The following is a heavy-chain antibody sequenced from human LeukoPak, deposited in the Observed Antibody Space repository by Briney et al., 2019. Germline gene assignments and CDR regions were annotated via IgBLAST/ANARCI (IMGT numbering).Heavy chain of an antibody. D-gene: IGHD3-9*01. V-gene: IGHV4-39*07. CDR1: GGSISSSSHY. Sequence: SETLSLTCTVSGGSISSSSHYWAWIRQPPGKGLEWIANIYYSGNTYYNPSLKSRVTISVDMSKNQFSLRVGSLTAADTAVYYCARGDFDWVLFDFWGQGTLVTVSS. CDR3: ARGDFDWVLFDF. J-gene: IGHJ4*02. CDR2: IYYSGNT.